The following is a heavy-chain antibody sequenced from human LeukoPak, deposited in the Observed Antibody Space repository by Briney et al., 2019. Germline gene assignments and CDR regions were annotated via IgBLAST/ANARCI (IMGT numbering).Heavy chain of an antibody. J-gene: IGHJ6*02. CDR1: GSSISSYY. Sequence: SETLSLTCTVSGSSISSYYWSWIRQPPGKGLEWIGYIYYSGSTNYNPSLKSRVTISVDTSKNQFSLKLSSVTAADTAVYYCARDRADYYYYGMDVWGQGTTVTVPS. CDR3: ARDRADYYYYGMDV. D-gene: IGHD6-13*01. V-gene: IGHV4-59*01. CDR2: IYYSGST.